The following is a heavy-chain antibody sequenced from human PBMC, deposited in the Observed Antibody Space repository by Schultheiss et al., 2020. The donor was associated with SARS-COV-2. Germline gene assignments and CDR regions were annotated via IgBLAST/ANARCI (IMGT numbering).Heavy chain of an antibody. D-gene: IGHD1-26*01. Sequence: SETLSLTCTVSGGSVSSGSYYWSWIRQPPGKGLEWIGYIYYSGSTNYNPSLKSRVTISVDTSKNQFSLKLSSVTAADTAVYYCAKVGAAQLGTKRTRNDYWGQGTLVTVSS. CDR1: GGSVSSGSYY. CDR2: IYYSGST. V-gene: IGHV4-61*01. J-gene: IGHJ4*02. CDR3: AKVGAAQLGTKRTRNDY.